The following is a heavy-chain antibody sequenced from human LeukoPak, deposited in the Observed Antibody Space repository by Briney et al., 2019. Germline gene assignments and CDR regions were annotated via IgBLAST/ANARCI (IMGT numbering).Heavy chain of an antibody. J-gene: IGHJ3*02. Sequence: PGGSLRLSCAAPGFTFSSYSMYWVRQAPGKGLEWVSSISSSSSYIYYADSVKGRFTISRDNAKNSLYLQMNSLRAEDTAVYYCASSTTVTTGDAFDIWGQGTMVTVSS. V-gene: IGHV3-21*01. CDR1: GFTFSSYS. CDR2: ISSSSSYI. D-gene: IGHD4-17*01. CDR3: ASSTTVTTGDAFDI.